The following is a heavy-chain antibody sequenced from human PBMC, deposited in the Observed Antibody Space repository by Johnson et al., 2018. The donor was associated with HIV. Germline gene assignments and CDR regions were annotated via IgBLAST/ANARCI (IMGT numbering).Heavy chain of an antibody. CDR1: GFTFSSYA. J-gene: IGHJ3*02. CDR2: IGTAGDT. Sequence: VQLVESGGGVVQPGRSLRLSCAASGFTFSSYAMHWVRQATGKGLEWVSAIGTAGDTYYPGSVKGRFTISRDNAKSSLYLQLNSLRAEDTAVYYCARGSRYTYYNDDAYLLHAFEIWGQGTMVTVSS. D-gene: IGHD3-22*01. V-gene: IGHV3-13*01. CDR3: ARGSRYTYYNDDAYLLHAFEI.